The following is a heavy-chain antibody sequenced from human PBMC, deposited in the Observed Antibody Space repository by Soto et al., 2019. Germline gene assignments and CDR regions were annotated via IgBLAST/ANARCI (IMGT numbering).Heavy chain of an antibody. CDR2: IRSKAYGGTT. CDR3: TRDLPTYSGGWYGVYDYYYGMDV. CDR1: GFTFGDYA. J-gene: IGHJ6*02. V-gene: IGHV3-49*04. D-gene: IGHD6-19*01. Sequence: GGSLRLSCTASGFTFGDYAMSWVRQAPGKGLEWVGFIRSKAYGGTTEYAASVKGRFTISRDDSKSIAYPQMNSLKTEDTAVYYCTRDLPTYSGGWYGVYDYYYGMDVWGQGTTVTVSS.